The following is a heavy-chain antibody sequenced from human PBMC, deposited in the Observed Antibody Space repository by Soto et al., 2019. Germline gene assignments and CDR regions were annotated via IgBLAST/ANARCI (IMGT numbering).Heavy chain of an antibody. Sequence: QVQLVQSGAEVKKPGSSVKVSCKASGGTFSNYPISWVRQAPGQGLEWMGGIIPIFGTVNYAQKFQGRVTSTAYESTSTAYRELSSLRSEDTAVYYCARGNHRWLQLWYFDLWGRGTLVTVSS. CDR3: ARGNHRWLQLWYFDL. CDR1: GGTFSNYP. V-gene: IGHV1-69*12. D-gene: IGHD5-12*01. J-gene: IGHJ2*01. CDR2: IIPIFGTV.